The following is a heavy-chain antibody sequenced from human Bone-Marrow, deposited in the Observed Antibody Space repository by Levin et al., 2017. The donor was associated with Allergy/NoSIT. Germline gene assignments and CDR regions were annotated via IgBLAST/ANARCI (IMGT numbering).Heavy chain of an antibody. CDR3: ARQRGVDYYDSSGYYYN. D-gene: IGHD3-22*01. V-gene: IGHV4-59*08. CDR2: IYYSGST. J-gene: IGHJ4*02. Sequence: SETLSLTCTVSGGSISSYYWSWIRQPPGKGLEWIGYIYYSGSTNYNPSLKSRVTISVDTSKNQFSLKLSSVTAADTAVYYCARQRGVDYYDSSGYYYNWGQGTLVTVSS. CDR1: GGSISSYY.